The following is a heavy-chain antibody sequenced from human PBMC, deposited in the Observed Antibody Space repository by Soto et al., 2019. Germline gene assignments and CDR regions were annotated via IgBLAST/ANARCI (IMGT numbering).Heavy chain of an antibody. CDR3: ARAAAMVRGVIRYYFDY. Sequence: QVQLVESGGGVVQPGRSLRLSCAASGFTFSSYGMHWVRQAPGKGLEWVAVIWYDGSNKYYADSVKGRFTISRDNSKNTLYLQMNSLRAEDTAVYYCARAAAMVRGVIRYYFDYWGQGTLVTVSS. D-gene: IGHD3-10*01. CDR2: IWYDGSNK. V-gene: IGHV3-33*01. J-gene: IGHJ4*02. CDR1: GFTFSSYG.